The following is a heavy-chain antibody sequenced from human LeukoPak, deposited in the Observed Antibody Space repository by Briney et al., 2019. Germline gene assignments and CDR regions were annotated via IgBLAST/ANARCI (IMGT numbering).Heavy chain of an antibody. V-gene: IGHV4-59*01. CDR2: IYFSGNT. Sequence: SETLSLICTVSGGSISTYHWSWIRQPPGKGPEWIGYIYFSGNTDYSPSLKSRVTMSVDTSKNQFSLKLSSVTAADTAVYYCARDSGFVGDAGGGFDYWGQGSLVTVSS. CDR1: GGSISTYH. D-gene: IGHD1-26*01. J-gene: IGHJ4*02. CDR3: ARDSGFVGDAGGGFDY.